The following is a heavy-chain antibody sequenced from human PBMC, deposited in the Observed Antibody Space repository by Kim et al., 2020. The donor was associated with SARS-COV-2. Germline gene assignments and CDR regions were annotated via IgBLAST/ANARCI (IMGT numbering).Heavy chain of an antibody. CDR3: ASKVAAPGNDFFDV. J-gene: IGHJ3*01. CDR2: IYPRDSDT. V-gene: IGHV5-51*01. D-gene: IGHD6-13*01. CDR1: GYSFTDFW. Sequence: GESLKISCKGSGYSFTDFWIGWVRQMPGKGLEWMGIIYPRDSDTRYSPSLQGQVTISVDKSIDTAYLQWSSLKASDSAMYFCASKVAAPGNDFFDVWGQGTLVAVSS.